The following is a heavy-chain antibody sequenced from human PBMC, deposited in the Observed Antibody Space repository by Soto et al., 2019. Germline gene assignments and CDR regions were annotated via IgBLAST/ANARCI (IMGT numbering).Heavy chain of an antibody. D-gene: IGHD3-3*01. CDR1: GGTFSNFA. CDR2: IIPLFGAA. V-gene: IGHV1-69*01. CDR3: ARDFGLHSCFES. Sequence: QVQLVQSGAEAKKPGSSVKVSCTASGGTFSNFAISWVRQAPGQGLEWMGGIIPLFGAADYAQEFQGRVTITADESTSTAYMELSSLRSEDTAMYYWARDFGLHSCFESWGQGTQVTVSS. J-gene: IGHJ5*01.